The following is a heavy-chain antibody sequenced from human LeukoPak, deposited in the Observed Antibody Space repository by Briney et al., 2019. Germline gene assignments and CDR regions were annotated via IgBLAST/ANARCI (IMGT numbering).Heavy chain of an antibody. CDR2: IIPIFGTA. J-gene: IGHJ6*03. D-gene: IGHD6-19*01. CDR3: ARPIAVAGYKNYYYYMDV. V-gene: IGHV1-69*13. CDR1: GGTFSSYA. Sequence: SVKVSCKASGGTFSSYAISWVRQAPGQGLEWMGGIIPIFGTANYAQKFQGRVTITADESTSTAYMELSSLRSEDTAVYYCARPIAVAGYKNYYYYMDVWGKGTTVTVSS.